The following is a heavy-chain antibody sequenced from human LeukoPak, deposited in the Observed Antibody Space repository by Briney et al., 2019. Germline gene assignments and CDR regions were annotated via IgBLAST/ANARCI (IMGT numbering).Heavy chain of an antibody. CDR3: ARGGGDYYDSSGYYSYFDY. CDR1: GFTFSSYS. V-gene: IGHV3-21*01. J-gene: IGHJ4*02. CDR2: ISSSSSYI. Sequence: GGSLRLSCAASGFTFSSYSMNWVRQAPGKGLEWVSSISSSSSYIYYADSVKGRFTISRDNAKNSLYLQMSSLRAEDTAVYYCARGGGDYYDSSGYYSYFDYWGQGTLVTVSS. D-gene: IGHD3-22*01.